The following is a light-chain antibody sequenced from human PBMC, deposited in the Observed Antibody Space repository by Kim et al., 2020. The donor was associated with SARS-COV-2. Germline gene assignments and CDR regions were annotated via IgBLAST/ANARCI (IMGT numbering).Light chain of an antibody. CDR1: SLRNYY. V-gene: IGLV3-19*01. J-gene: IGLJ2*01. CDR2: GKN. CDR3: NSRDSNGNVV. Sequence: SSELTKDPAVSVALGQTVRITCQGDSLRNYYATWYQQKPGQAPILVIYGKNNRPSGIPDRFSGSSSGNTASLTITGAQAGDEGDYYCNSRDSNGNVVFCG.